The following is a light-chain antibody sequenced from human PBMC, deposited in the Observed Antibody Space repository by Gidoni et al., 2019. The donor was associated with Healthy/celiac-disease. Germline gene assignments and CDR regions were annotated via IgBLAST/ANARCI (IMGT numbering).Light chain of an antibody. J-gene: IGLJ2*01. CDR2: DDS. CDR3: QVWDSSSDHHVV. V-gene: IGLV3-21*02. Sequence: SYVLTQPPSVSVAPGPTARITCGGNNIGSKRVHWYQQKPGQAPGLVVYDDSDRPSGIPERFSGSNSGNTATLTISRVEAGDEADYYCQVWDSSSDHHVVFGGGTKLTVL. CDR1: NIGSKR.